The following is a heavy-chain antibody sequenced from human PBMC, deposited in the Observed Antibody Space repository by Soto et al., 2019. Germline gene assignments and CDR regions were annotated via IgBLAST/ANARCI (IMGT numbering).Heavy chain of an antibody. CDR3: ARDLWGYCGTDCYPLDV. V-gene: IGHV4-59*01. CDR1: GGSIRGYY. Sequence: SETLSLTCTVSGGSIRGYYWSWIRQPPGKGLEWIGDMYNTGSTVYNPSFKSRVTISVDTSKNQFSLKLNSVTAADTAVYYCARDLWGYCGTDCYPLDVWGQGTTVTVSS. J-gene: IGHJ6*02. CDR2: MYNTGST. D-gene: IGHD2-21*02.